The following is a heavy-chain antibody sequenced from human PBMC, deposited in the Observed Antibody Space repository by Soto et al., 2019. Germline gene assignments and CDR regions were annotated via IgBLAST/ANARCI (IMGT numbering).Heavy chain of an antibody. J-gene: IGHJ3*02. CDR3: TRGMVRGVSAFDI. CDR2: IYTDGSP. CDR1: GFTVSNNF. Sequence: VQLVETGGALIQPGGSLRLSCAASGFTVSNNFMNWVRQAPGTALEWVSVIYTDGSPYYTDSVRGRFTISRDDSQNTVFLQMNNLRVEDTAVYYCTRGMVRGVSAFDICGQGTTVTVSS. D-gene: IGHD3-10*01. V-gene: IGHV3-53*02.